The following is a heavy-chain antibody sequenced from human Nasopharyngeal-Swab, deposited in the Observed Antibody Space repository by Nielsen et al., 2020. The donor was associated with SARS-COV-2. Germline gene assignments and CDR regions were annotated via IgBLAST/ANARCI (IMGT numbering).Heavy chain of an antibody. J-gene: IGHJ4*02. CDR3: AISVSGSYSPFDY. V-gene: IGHV1-69*13. D-gene: IGHD1-26*01. CDR2: IIPIFGTA. CDR1: GGTFSSYA. Sequence: SVKVSCKASGGTFSSYAISWVRQAPGQGLEWMGGIIPIFGTADYAQKFQGRVTITADESTSTAYMELSSLRSEDTAVYYCAISVSGSYSPFDYWGQGTLVTVSS.